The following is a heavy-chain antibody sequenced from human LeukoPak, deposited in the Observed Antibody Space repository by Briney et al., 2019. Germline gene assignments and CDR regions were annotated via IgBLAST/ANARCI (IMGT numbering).Heavy chain of an antibody. CDR1: GFTLSNYN. CDR2: ISSSSSHI. J-gene: IGHJ4*02. CDR3: ARGGGYTYGLPLDY. D-gene: IGHD5-18*01. V-gene: IGHV3-21*01. Sequence: GCLRLSCAASGFTLSNYNMNWVRPARGKGLEWVSSISSSSSHIFYADSVKGRFTISRDNAKNSLNLQMNSLRAEDTAVYYCARGGGYTYGLPLDYWGQGTLVTVSS.